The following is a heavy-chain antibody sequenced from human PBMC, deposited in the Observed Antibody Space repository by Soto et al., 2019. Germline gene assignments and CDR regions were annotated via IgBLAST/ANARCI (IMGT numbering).Heavy chain of an antibody. CDR2: IKHDGSEK. CDR1: GLTFSKYW. CDR3: SSVPGSPGYHGLDV. V-gene: IGHV3-7*03. D-gene: IGHD6-19*01. Sequence: EVQLVESGGGLVQPGGSLRLSCATSGLTFSKYWMTWVRQAPGKGLEWVATIKHDGSEKSNLDSVEGRFTISRDNAKNSLSLPMHSLRVEDTAVYFCSSVPGSPGYHGLDVWGQGTTVTVSS. J-gene: IGHJ6*02.